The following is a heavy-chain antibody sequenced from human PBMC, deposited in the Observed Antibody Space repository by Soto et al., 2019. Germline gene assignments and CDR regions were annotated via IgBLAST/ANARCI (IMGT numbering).Heavy chain of an antibody. CDR1: GFTFGDYA. CDR3: TREGCSSTSCYSMGSSGWFDP. Sequence: GGSLRLSCTASGFTFGDYAMSWFRQAPGKGLEWVGFIRSKAYGGTTEYAASVKGRFTISRDDSKSIAYLQMNSQKTEDTAVYYCTREGCSSTSCYSMGSSGWFDPWGQGTLVTVSS. V-gene: IGHV3-49*03. CDR2: IRSKAYGGTT. J-gene: IGHJ5*02. D-gene: IGHD2-2*01.